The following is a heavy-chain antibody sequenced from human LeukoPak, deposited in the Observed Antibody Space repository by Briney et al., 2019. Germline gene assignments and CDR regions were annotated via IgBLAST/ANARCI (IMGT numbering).Heavy chain of an antibody. CDR3: ARSQSSSLIDY. Sequence: GGSLRLSCAASGFTFSSYWMHWVRQAPGKGLVWVSLINSDGSSTSYADSVKGRFTISRDNSKNTLYPQMNSLTVEDTAVYYCARSQSSSLIDYWGQGTLVTVSS. CDR2: INSDGSST. D-gene: IGHD6-13*01. J-gene: IGHJ4*02. CDR1: GFTFSSYW. V-gene: IGHV3-74*01.